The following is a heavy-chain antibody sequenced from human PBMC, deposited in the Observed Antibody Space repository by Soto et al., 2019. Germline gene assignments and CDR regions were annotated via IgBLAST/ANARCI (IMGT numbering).Heavy chain of an antibody. D-gene: IGHD3-22*01. CDR2: INHSGST. J-gene: IGHJ3*02. Sequence: ETLSLTCAVYGGSFSGYYWSWIRQPPGKGLEWIGEINHSGSTNYNPSLKSRVTISVDTSKNQFSLKLSSVTAADTAVYYCARAPLYYYDSSGYYLGSANAFDIWGQGTMVTVSS. V-gene: IGHV4-34*01. CDR3: ARAPLYYYDSSGYYLGSANAFDI. CDR1: GGSFSGYY.